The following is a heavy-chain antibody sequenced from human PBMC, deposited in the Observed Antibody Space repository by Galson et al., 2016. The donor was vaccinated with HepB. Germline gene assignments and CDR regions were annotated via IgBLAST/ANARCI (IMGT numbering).Heavy chain of an antibody. J-gene: IGHJ4*02. CDR1: GSTFNSYG. CDR3: ARAGYSDYDRLPMDY. Sequence: QSGAEVKKPGASVKVPCKASGSTFNSYGINWVRQAPGQGLEWVGWFSGYNGYTSSAQKLQGRVTMTADTSTSTAYMELSSLRSDDTAVYYCARAGYSDYDRLPMDYWGRGTLVTVSS. CDR2: FSGYNGYT. D-gene: IGHD5-12*01. V-gene: IGHV1-18*01.